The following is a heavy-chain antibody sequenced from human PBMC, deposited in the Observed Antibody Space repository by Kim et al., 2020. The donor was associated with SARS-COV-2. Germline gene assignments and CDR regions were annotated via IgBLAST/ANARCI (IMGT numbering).Heavy chain of an antibody. V-gene: IGHV3-9*01. Sequence: SVKGRFTISRDNAKNSLYLQMNSLRAEDTALYYCAKDIGGYDGHYYGMDVWGQGTTVTVSS. J-gene: IGHJ6*02. CDR3: AKDIGGYDGHYYGMDV. D-gene: IGHD5-12*01.